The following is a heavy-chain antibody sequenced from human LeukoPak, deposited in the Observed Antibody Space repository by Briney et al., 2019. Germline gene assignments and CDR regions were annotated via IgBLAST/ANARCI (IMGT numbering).Heavy chain of an antibody. CDR1: GGSISSYY. J-gene: IGHJ6*03. CDR3: ARYGVTMVRGVITDYYYYMDV. D-gene: IGHD3-10*01. Sequence: SETLSLTCTVSGGSISSYYWSWIRQPPGKGLEWIGYIYYSGSTNYNPSLKSRVTISVDTSKNQFSLKLSSVTAADTAVYYCARYGVTMVRGVITDYYYYMDVWGKGTTVTVSS. CDR2: IYYSGST. V-gene: IGHV4-59*01.